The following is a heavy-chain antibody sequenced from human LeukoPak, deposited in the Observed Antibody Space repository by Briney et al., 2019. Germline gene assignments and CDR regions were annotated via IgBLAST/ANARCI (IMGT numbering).Heavy chain of an antibody. Sequence: PSETLSLTCTVSGYSISSGYYWGWIRQPPGKGLEWISVIYSGGRTLYADSVKGRFTISRDNSNNTLLLQMNSLRAEDTAVYYCARDAPRGYNYDLFDYWGQGTLVTVSP. V-gene: IGHV3-66*01. CDR3: ARDAPRGYNYDLFDY. D-gene: IGHD5-18*01. J-gene: IGHJ4*02. CDR2: IYSGGRT. CDR1: GYSISSGYY.